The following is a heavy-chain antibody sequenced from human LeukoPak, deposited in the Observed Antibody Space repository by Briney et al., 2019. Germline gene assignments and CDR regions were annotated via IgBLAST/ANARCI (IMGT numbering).Heavy chain of an antibody. CDR3: ASGRSYYFDY. CDR1: GGSISSYY. J-gene: IGHJ4*02. CDR2: IYYSGST. V-gene: IGHV4-59*08. D-gene: IGHD1-26*01. Sequence: PSETLSLTCTVSGGSISSYYWSWIRQPPGKGLEWIGYIYYSGSTNYNPSLKSRVTISADTSKNQFSLKLSSVTAADTAVYYCASGRSYYFDYWGQGTLVTVSS.